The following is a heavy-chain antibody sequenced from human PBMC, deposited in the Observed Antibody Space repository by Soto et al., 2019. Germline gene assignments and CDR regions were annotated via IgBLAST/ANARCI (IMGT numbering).Heavy chain of an antibody. V-gene: IGHV1-2*04. D-gene: IGHD5-12*01. Sequence: ASVKVSCKASGYTFTDYYMHWVRQAPGQGLAWMGWINPNSGGTNYAQKFQGWVAMTRDTSISTAYMELSRLTSDDTAVYYCARASVVEMATSDFDYWGQGTLVTVSS. CDR1: GYTFTDYY. CDR3: ARASVVEMATSDFDY. CDR2: INPNSGGT. J-gene: IGHJ4*02.